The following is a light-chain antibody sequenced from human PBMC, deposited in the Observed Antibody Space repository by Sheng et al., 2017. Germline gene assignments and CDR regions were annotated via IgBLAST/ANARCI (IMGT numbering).Light chain of an antibody. CDR2: GAS. Sequence: PGERATVSCRASQGFSNNHLAWYQQRPGQAPRLLIYGASNRITGVPDRFSASGSGTDFTLTIDRLEPEDFGVYFCQQYGSSPETFGEGTKVE. CDR3: QQYGSSPET. V-gene: IGKV3-20*01. CDR1: QGFSNNH. J-gene: IGKJ1*01.